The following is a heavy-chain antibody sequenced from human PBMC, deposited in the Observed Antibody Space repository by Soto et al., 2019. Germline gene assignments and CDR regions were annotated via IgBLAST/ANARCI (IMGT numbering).Heavy chain of an antibody. D-gene: IGHD3-22*01. Sequence: GGSLRLSCAASGFTFSSYDMHWVRQATGKGLEWVSAIGTAGDPYYPGSVKGRFTISRENAKNSLYLQMNSLRAGDTAVYYCARGRYYYDSSGYYFGGGGSNPGMDVWGQGTTVTVSS. J-gene: IGHJ6*01. CDR1: GFTFSSYD. CDR3: ARGRYYYDSSGYYFGGGGSNPGMDV. V-gene: IGHV3-13*05. CDR2: IGTAGDP.